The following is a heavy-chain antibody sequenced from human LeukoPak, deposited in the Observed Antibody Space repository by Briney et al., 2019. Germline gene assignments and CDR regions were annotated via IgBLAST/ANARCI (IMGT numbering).Heavy chain of an antibody. CDR2: FDPEDGET. CDR1: GYTLTELS. CDR3: ATDGITECYGDYGCGYFDL. J-gene: IGHJ2*01. Sequence: GASVKVSCKVSGYTLTELSMHWVRQAPGKGLEWMGGFDPEDGETIHAQKFQGRVTMTEDTSTDTAYMELSSLRSEDTAVYYCATDGITECYGDYGCGYFDLWGRGTLVTVSS. D-gene: IGHD4-17*01. V-gene: IGHV1-24*01.